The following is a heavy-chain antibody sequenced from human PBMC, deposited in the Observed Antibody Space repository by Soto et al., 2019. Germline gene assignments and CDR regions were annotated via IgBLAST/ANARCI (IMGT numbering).Heavy chain of an antibody. CDR1: GGTFSSYA. V-gene: IGHV1-69*01. CDR2: IIPIFGTA. CDR3: ASQATIKGHVYFDY. D-gene: IGHD5-12*01. J-gene: IGHJ4*02. Sequence: QVQLVQSGAEVKKPGSSVKVSCKASGGTFSSYAISWVRQAPGQGLEWMGGIIPIFGTANYAQKFQGRVTITADESTSTAYKELSSLRSEDTAVYYCASQATIKGHVYFDYWGQGTLVTVSS.